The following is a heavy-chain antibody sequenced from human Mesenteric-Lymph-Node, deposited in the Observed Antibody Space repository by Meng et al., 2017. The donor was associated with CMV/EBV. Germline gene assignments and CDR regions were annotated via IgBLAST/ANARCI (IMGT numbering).Heavy chain of an antibody. J-gene: IGHJ4*02. Sequence: LTCTVSGGSITSGGYYWSWIRQYPGKGLEWIGYIYHSGSAYYNPSLRSRITISLDTSRNQFSLNLNSVTAADTAVYYCAGGSRAPSYYWGQGTLVTVS. CDR2: IYHSGSA. D-gene: IGHD6-6*01. CDR3: AGGSRAPSYY. CDR1: GGSITSGGYY. V-gene: IGHV4-31*03.